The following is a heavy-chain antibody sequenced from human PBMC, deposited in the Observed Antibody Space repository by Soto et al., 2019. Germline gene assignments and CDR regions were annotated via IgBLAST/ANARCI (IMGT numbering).Heavy chain of an antibody. CDR1: GFIFSSHW. CDR3: QRKDNWSYDY. V-gene: IGHV3-74*01. D-gene: IGHD1-1*01. CDR2: IGPDGSNM. Sequence: EVQLVESGGSLVQPGGSLRLSCAASGFIFSSHWMHWVRQAPGKGLVWVSHIGPDGSNMRDADSVQGRFTISRDNARKTLYLKQNSLREEDTAVFYCQRKDNWSYDYWGQGTLVTVPS. J-gene: IGHJ4*02.